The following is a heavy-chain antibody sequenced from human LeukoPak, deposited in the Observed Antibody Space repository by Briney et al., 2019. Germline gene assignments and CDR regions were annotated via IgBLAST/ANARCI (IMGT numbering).Heavy chain of an antibody. CDR3: AKRGVIIRVILVGFHKQAYYFDS. J-gene: IGHJ4*03. CDR1: GITLSIYG. V-gene: IGHV3-23*01. CDR2: ISDTGGTI. Sequence: GGSLRLSCAVAGITLSIYGMSWVRQAPGKGLQWVAGISDTGGTITYADSVSGRFTISRDNAKNTLYLQMNSLRAEDTAVYFCAKRGVIIRVILVGFHKQAYYFDSWGHGALVTVSS. D-gene: IGHD3-10*01.